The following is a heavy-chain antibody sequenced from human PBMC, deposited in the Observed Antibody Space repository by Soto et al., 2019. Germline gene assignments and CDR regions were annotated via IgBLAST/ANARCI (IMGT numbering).Heavy chain of an antibody. CDR2: INPASGHT. CDR1: GYTFTTYA. J-gene: IGHJ6*02. D-gene: IGHD1-26*01. CDR3: GRSVVGATGEILYNAKDV. Sequence: QVHLVQSGAEVKKPGASVKVSCKASGYTFTTYALHWVRQAPGQRPEWMGWINPASGHTKYSKKFQDRVTITRDTSASTGYMELSSLRSEDTAVYYCGRSVVGATGEILYNAKDVWGQGTTVTVSS. V-gene: IGHV1-3*01.